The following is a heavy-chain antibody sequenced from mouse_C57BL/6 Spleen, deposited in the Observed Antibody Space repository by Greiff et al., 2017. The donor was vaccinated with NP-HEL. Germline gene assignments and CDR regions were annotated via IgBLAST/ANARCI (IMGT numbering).Heavy chain of an antibody. D-gene: IGHD2-5*01. Sequence: EVMLVESGGGLVKPGGSLKLSCAASGFTFSDYGMHWVRQAPEKGLEWVAYISSGSSTIYYADTVKGRFTISRDNAKNTLFLQMTSLRSEDTAMYYCARPAYYSNYGWFAYWGQGTLVTVSA. CDR2: ISSGSSTI. CDR1: GFTFSDYG. J-gene: IGHJ3*01. V-gene: IGHV5-17*01. CDR3: ARPAYYSNYGWFAY.